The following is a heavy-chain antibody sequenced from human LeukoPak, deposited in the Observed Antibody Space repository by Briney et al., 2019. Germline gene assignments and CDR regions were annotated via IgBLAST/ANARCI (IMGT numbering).Heavy chain of an antibody. CDR1: GFTFSSYA. Sequence: GGSLRLSCAASGFTFSSYAMSWVRQAPGKGLEWVSAISGRGSNTYYADSVKGRFTISRDNAENSLFLQMNSLRVEDTAVYYCAREWQGGIAAAGTRIEGDYWGQGTLVAVSS. D-gene: IGHD6-13*01. CDR2: ISGRGSNT. V-gene: IGHV3-23*01. CDR3: AREWQGGIAAAGTRIEGDY. J-gene: IGHJ4*02.